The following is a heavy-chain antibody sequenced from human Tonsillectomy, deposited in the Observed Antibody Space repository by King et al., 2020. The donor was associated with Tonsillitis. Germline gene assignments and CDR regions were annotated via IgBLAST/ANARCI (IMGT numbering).Heavy chain of an antibody. CDR2: IYSDGST. CDR1: TVSSNY. D-gene: IGHD1-26*01. V-gene: IGHV3-53*04. CDR3: ARWETVFDY. J-gene: IGHJ4*02. Sequence: TVSSNYMSWVRQAPGKGLEWVSIIYSDGSTYYEDSVKGRFTISRNNSKNTLYLQMNSLRAEDTALYYCARWETVFDYWGQGTLVTVSS.